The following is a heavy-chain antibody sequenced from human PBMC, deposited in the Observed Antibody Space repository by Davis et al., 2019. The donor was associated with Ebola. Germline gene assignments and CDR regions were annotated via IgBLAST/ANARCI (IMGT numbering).Heavy chain of an antibody. CDR2: ISAYNGNT. Sequence: ASVKVSCKASGYTFTSYGISWVRQAPGQGLEWMGWISAYNGNTNYAQKLQGRVTMTTDTSTSTAYMELRSLRSDDTAVYYCARAPSIASAREYYYYGMDVWGQGTTVTVSS. V-gene: IGHV1-18*01. J-gene: IGHJ6*02. D-gene: IGHD6-6*01. CDR3: ARAPSIASAREYYYYGMDV. CDR1: GYTFTSYG.